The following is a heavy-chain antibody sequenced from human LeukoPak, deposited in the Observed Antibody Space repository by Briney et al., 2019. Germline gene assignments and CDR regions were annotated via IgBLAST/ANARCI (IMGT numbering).Heavy chain of an antibody. CDR2: IIPIFGTA. V-gene: IGHV1-69*01. J-gene: IGHJ4*02. CDR3: ARHRQWELLLPFDY. Sequence: SVKVSCKASGGTFSSYAISWVRQAPGQGLEWMGGIIPIFGTANYAQKFQGRVTITADESTSTAYMELSSLRSEDTAVYYCARHRQWELLLPFDYWGQRTLVTVSS. D-gene: IGHD1-26*01. CDR1: GGTFSSYA.